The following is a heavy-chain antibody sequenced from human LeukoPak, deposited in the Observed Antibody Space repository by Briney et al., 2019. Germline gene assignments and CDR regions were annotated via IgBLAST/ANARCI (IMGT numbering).Heavy chain of an antibody. CDR2: IYTSGTI. V-gene: IGHV4-4*07. CDR1: GGSISSYY. CDR3: ARDSGTTGEVKFDP. J-gene: IGHJ5*02. Sequence: PSETLSLTCTVSGGSISSYYWSWLRQPAGTALEWIGRIYTSGTITYNPSLKSRVTMSVDTSKNQFSLKLSSVTAADTAVHYCARDSGTTGEVKFDPWGQGTLVTVSS. D-gene: IGHD3-10*01.